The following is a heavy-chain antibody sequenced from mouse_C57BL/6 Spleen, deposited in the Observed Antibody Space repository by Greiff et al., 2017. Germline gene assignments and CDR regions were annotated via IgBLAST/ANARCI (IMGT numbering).Heavy chain of an antibody. CDR2: IYPGDGDT. J-gene: IGHJ3*01. Sequence: QVQLKQSGPELVKPGASVKISCKASGYAFSSSWMNWVKQRPGKGLEWIGRIYPGDGDTNYNGKFKGKATLTADKSSSTAYMQLSSLTSEDSAVYFCARRTPGAYWGQGTLVTVSA. V-gene: IGHV1-82*01. CDR1: GYAFSSSW. CDR3: ARRTPGAY.